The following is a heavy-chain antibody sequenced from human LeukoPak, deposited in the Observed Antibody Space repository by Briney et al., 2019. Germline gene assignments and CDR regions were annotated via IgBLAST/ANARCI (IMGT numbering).Heavy chain of an antibody. Sequence: SETLSLTCAVYGGSFSGYYWSWIRQPPGKGLEWIGEVTHIGSVNYNPSLESRVTISVDTSKNHLSLKLSSVTAADTAVYYCARDPTLVVPVGMRFGWFDPWGQGTLVTVSS. CDR1: GGSFSGYY. CDR2: VTHIGSV. J-gene: IGHJ5*02. D-gene: IGHD2-2*01. CDR3: ARDPTLVVPVGMRFGWFDP. V-gene: IGHV4-34*01.